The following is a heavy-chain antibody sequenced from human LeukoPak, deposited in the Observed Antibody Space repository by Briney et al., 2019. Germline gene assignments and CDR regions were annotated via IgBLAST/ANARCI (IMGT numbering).Heavy chain of an antibody. Sequence: GGSLRLSCAASGFTFSSYEMNWVRQAPGKGLEWVSYISSSGSTIYYADSVKGRFTISRDNAKNSLYLQMNSLRAEDTAVYYCARDPPATITMVRGAPHLDFDYWGQETLVTVSS. V-gene: IGHV3-48*03. D-gene: IGHD3-10*01. J-gene: IGHJ4*02. CDR3: ARDPPATITMVRGAPHLDFDY. CDR1: GFTFSSYE. CDR2: ISSSGSTI.